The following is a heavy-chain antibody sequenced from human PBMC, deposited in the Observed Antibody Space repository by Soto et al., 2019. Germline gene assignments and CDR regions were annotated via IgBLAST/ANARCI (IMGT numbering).Heavy chain of an antibody. CDR3: VKEGRGSSTSCSRCYGLYV. D-gene: IGHD2-2*01. CDR1: GFTFSTYG. V-gene: IGHV3-30*18. CDR2: LSHDESNK. J-gene: IGHJ6*02. Sequence: QVQLVESGGGVGQPGRSLRLSCGASGFTFSTYGMHWVRQAPGKGLEWVAALSHDESNKFYAASVKGRFTISRDNSKNTLYLEMFSLRAEETAVYYCVKEGRGSSTSCSRCYGLYVWGQGTTVTVSS.